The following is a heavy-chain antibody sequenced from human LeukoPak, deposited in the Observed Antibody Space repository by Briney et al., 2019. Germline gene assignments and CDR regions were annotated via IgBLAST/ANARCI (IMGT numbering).Heavy chain of an antibody. D-gene: IGHD1-26*01. CDR2: ISGSGGST. CDR1: GFTFSNYA. Sequence: GGSLRLSCAASGFTFSNYAMSWVRQAPGKGLEWVSVISGSGGSTYYADSVKGRFTISRDNSKNTLYLQMNSLRVEDTAVYYCAVSGRHFSGYWGQGTLVTVSS. V-gene: IGHV3-23*01. J-gene: IGHJ4*02. CDR3: AVSGRHFSGY.